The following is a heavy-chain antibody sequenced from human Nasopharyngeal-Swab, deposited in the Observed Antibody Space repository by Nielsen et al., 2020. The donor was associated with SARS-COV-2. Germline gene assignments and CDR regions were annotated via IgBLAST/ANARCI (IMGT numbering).Heavy chain of an antibody. Sequence: GGSLRLSCKGSGSSFTSYWIGWVRQMPGQGLEWMGIYPGDSDTRYSPSFQGQVTISADKSISTAYLQWSSLKASDTAMYYCAIPSFHEGFYYWGQGTLVTVSS. CDR1: GSSFTSYW. CDR2: YPGDSDT. D-gene: IGHD2-21*01. V-gene: IGHV5-51*01. J-gene: IGHJ4*02. CDR3: AIPSFHEGFYY.